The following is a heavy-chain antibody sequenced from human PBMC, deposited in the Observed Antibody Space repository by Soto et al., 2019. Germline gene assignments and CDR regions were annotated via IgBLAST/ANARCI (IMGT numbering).Heavy chain of an antibody. J-gene: IGHJ5*02. CDR1: GLTFSSYD. V-gene: IGHV3-23*01. Sequence: AGGSLRLSCAAPGLTFSSYDMSWVRQAPGKGLEWVSGISGSGGRTYYAKSVKGRFTISRDNSKNTLYLQMNSLRAEDTAVYYCARDYPQGQGTLVTVSS. CDR2: ISGSGGRT. CDR3: ARDYP.